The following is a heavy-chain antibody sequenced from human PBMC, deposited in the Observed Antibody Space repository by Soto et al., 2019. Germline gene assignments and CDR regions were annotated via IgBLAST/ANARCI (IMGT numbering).Heavy chain of an antibody. CDR3: AREPPLGYNWNTGVSRNWFDP. Sequence: SVKVSCKASGGTFSSYTISWVRQAPGQGLEWMGRIIPILGIANYAQKFQGRVTITADKSTSTAYMELSSLRSEDTAVYYCAREPPLGYNWNTGVSRNWFDPWGQGTLVTVSS. D-gene: IGHD1-1*01. CDR2: IIPILGIA. J-gene: IGHJ5*02. CDR1: GGTFSSYT. V-gene: IGHV1-69*04.